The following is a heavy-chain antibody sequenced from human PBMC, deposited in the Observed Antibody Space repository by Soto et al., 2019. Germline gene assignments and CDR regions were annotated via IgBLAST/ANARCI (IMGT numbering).Heavy chain of an antibody. D-gene: IGHD1-26*01. V-gene: IGHV1-69*13. Sequence: KNPWASVKVSCKASGGTFSSYAISWVRQAPGQGLEWMGGIIPIFGTANYAQKFQGRVTITADESTSTAYMELSSLRSEDTAVYYCARDDSGFSGSHYIDYFNYWGQGALVTVSS. CDR2: IIPIFGTA. CDR3: ARDDSGFSGSHYIDYFNY. CDR1: GGTFSSYA. J-gene: IGHJ4*02.